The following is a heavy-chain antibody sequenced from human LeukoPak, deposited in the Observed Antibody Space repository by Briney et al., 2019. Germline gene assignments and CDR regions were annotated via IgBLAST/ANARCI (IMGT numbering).Heavy chain of an antibody. D-gene: IGHD3-3*01. J-gene: IGHJ4*02. CDR3: ARQNYDFWSGYFYYFDY. CDR2: IYYSGST. CDR1: GGSISSSSYY. V-gene: IGHV4-39*01. Sequence: SETLSLTCTVSGGSISSSSYYWGWIRQPPGKGLEWIGSIYYSGSTYYNPSLKSRVTISVDTSKNQFSLKLSSVTAADTAVYYGARQNYDFWSGYFYYFDYWGQGTLVTVSS.